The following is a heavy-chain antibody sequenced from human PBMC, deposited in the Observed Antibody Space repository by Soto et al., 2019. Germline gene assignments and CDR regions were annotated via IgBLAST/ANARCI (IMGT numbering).Heavy chain of an antibody. D-gene: IGHD3-10*01. Sequence: QVQLQESGPGLVKPSETLSLTCTVSGASISSYYWSWIRQPPGKGLEWIGYINYSGSTNYNPSLMSRVTISVDTSRNQFSLKLSYVTAADTAVYHCARDRFGDYYDYWGQGTLVTVSS. CDR3: ARDRFGDYYDY. J-gene: IGHJ4*02. CDR1: GASISSYY. V-gene: IGHV4-59*01. CDR2: INYSGST.